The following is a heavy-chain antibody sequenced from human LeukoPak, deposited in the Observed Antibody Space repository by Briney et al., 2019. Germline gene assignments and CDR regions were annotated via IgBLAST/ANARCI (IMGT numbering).Heavy chain of an antibody. V-gene: IGHV3-21*01. CDR1: GFTFSSCS. J-gene: IGHJ4*02. CDR2: ISSSSSYI. Sequence: SGGSLRLSCAASGFTFSSCSMNWVRQAPGKGLEWVSSISSSSSYIYYADSVKGRFTISRDNAKNSLYLQMNSLRAEDTAVCYCARGRTVAGTDYWGQGTLVTVSS. CDR3: ARGRTVAGTDY. D-gene: IGHD6-19*01.